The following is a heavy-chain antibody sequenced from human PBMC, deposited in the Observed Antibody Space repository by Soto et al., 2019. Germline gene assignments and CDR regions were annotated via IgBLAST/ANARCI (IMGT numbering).Heavy chain of an antibody. J-gene: IGHJ3*02. Sequence: QVQLQESDPGLVKPSQTLSLTCTVSGGSISSGGYYWSWLRQHPGKGLEWIGYIYYSGSTYYNPSLKSRVTISVDTSKNQFSLKLSSVTAADTAVYYCARGVSPFAFDIWGQGTMVTVSS. CDR1: GGSISSGGYY. CDR3: ARGVSPFAFDI. CDR2: IYYSGST. V-gene: IGHV4-31*03. D-gene: IGHD3-10*01.